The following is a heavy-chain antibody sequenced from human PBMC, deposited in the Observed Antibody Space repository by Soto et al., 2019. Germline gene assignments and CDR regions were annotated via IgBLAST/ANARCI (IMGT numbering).Heavy chain of an antibody. CDR1: GYTFTGYY. J-gene: IGHJ4*02. D-gene: IGHD2-2*02. V-gene: IGHV1-2*04. CDR2: INPNSGGT. Sequence: ASVKVSGKASGYTFTGYYMHWVRQAPGQGLEWMGWINPNSGGTNYAQKFQGWVTMTRDTSISTAYMELSRLRSDDTAVYYCARGDCSSTSCYTSGGDYWGQGTLVTVSS. CDR3: ARGDCSSTSCYTSGGDY.